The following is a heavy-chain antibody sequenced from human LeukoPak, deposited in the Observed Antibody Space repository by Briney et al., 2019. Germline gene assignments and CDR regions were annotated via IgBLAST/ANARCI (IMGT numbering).Heavy chain of an antibody. D-gene: IGHD2-2*01. CDR1: GFTFSSYS. CDR2: ISSSSSYI. J-gene: IGHJ4*02. Sequence: PGGSLRLSCAASGFTFSSYSMNWVRQAPGKGLEWVSSISSSSSYIYYADSVKGRFTISRDNAKNSLYLQMNSLRAEDTAVYYCARVSCSSTSCSNFDYWGQGTLVTVSS. V-gene: IGHV3-21*01. CDR3: ARVSCSSTSCSNFDY.